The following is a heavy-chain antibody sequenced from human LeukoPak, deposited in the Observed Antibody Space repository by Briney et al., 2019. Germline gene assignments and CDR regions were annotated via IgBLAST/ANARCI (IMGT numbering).Heavy chain of an antibody. D-gene: IGHD6-6*01. J-gene: IGHJ5*02. V-gene: IGHV3-30-3*01. CDR3: ARVSGYSSSSGPDWFDP. CDR2: ISYDGSNK. CDR1: GFTFSSYA. Sequence: GGSLRLSCAASGFTFSSYAMHWVRQAPGKGLEWVAVISYDGSNKYYADSVKGRFTISRDNAKNSLYLQMNSLRAEDTAVYYCARVSGYSSSSGPDWFDPWGQGTLVTVSS.